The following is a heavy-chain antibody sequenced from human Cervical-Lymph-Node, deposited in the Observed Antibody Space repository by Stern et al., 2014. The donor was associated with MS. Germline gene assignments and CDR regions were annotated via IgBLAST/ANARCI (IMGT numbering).Heavy chain of an antibody. CDR1: GYIFTDYY. CDR2: INPKSGGP. Sequence: QVQLVQSGAEVEKPGASVKVSCKASGYIFTDYYLHWVRQAPGQGLEWMGRINPKSGGPSSAQSFQGRVNLPRDTSITTAYMDLSRLTSDDTAVYYCTRDLRIAERPSPGGHWFDPWGQGTLGIVSS. D-gene: IGHD6-13*01. V-gene: IGHV1-2*02. J-gene: IGHJ5*02. CDR3: TRDLRIAERPSPGGHWFDP.